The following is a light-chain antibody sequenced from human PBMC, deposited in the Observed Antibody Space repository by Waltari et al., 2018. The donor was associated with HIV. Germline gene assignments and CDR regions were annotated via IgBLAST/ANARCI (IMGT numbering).Light chain of an antibody. J-gene: IGLJ3*02. CDR1: SLRIYS. CDR2: GED. Sequence: SSELTQDPVVSVALGQTVRITCQGDSLRIYSAAWYQQKPGQAPVLVIVGEDNRPSGFSCRFSGSSSGETASVTITGAQAEDEADYDCNSRDSKLHWVFGGGTKLTVL. CDR3: NSRDSKLHWV. V-gene: IGLV3-19*01.